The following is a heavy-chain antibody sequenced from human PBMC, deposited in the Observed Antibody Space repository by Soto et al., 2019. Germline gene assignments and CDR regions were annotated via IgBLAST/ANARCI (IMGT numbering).Heavy chain of an antibody. CDR3: ARDGPWEYDSDAFDI. Sequence: ASVKVSCKASGYTFTSYAMHWVRQAPGQRLEWMGWISAYNGNTNYAQKLQGRVTMTTDTSTSTAYMELRSLRSDDTAVYYCARDGPWEYDSDAFDIWGQGTMVT. CDR1: GYTFTSYA. J-gene: IGHJ3*02. D-gene: IGHD1-26*01. CDR2: ISAYNGNT. V-gene: IGHV1-18*01.